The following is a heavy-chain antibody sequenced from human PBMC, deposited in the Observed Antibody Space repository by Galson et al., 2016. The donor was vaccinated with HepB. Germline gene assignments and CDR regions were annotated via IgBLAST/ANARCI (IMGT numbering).Heavy chain of an antibody. CDR2: INSDGSTT. J-gene: IGHJ4*02. D-gene: IGHD3-9*01. V-gene: IGHV3-74*01. CDR3: ARGTVQYFDWLSYFDS. CDR1: GFTFSTYW. Sequence: SLRLSCAGSGFTFSTYWMHWVRLAPGKGPVWVSRINSDGSTTTYADSVKGRFTVSRDNAKNTLHLRMNSLSAEDSAVYYCARGTVQYFDWLSYFDSWGQGTLVTVSS.